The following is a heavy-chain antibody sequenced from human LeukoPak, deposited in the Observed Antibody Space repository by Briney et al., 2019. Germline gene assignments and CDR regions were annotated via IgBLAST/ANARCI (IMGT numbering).Heavy chain of an antibody. CDR2: IKQDGSEK. J-gene: IGHJ4*02. CDR1: GFTFSSYW. Sequence: GGSLRLSCAASGFTFSSYWMSWVRQAPGKGLEWVANIKQDGSEKYYVDSVKGRFTISRDNAKSSLYLQMNSLRAEDTAVYYCARIRGYSGYDGADYWGQGTLVTVSS. CDR3: ARIRGYSGYDGADY. D-gene: IGHD5-12*01. V-gene: IGHV3-7*01.